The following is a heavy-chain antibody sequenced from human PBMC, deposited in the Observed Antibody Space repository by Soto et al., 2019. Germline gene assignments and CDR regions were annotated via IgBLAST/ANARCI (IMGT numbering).Heavy chain of an antibody. V-gene: IGHV2-5*01. CDR3: VRRYDPYYFDY. J-gene: IGHJ4*02. D-gene: IGHD1-1*01. CDR2: VYGSDDK. CDR1: GFSLTTSAVA. Sequence: QITLQESGPTLVKPTQTLTLTCTFSGFSLTTSAVAVGWIRQPPGKALEWLAIVYGSDDKFYSPSLRSRLSITKDNSTNQVVLTLTNVDPVDTATYSCVRRYDPYYFDYWGRGTLVTVSS.